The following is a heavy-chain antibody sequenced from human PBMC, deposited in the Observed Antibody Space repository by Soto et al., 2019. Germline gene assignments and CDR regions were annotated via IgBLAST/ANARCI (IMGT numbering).Heavy chain of an antibody. V-gene: IGHV4-59*01. CDR3: ARVGANFWSGYYYYYYGMDV. J-gene: IGHJ6*02. CDR2: IYYSGST. CDR1: GGSISSYY. D-gene: IGHD3-3*01. Sequence: SETLSLTCTVSGGSISSYYWSWIRQPPGKGLEWIGYIYYSGSTNYNPSLKSRVTISVDTSKNQFSLKLSSVTAADTAVYYCARVGANFWSGYYYYYYGMDVWGQGTTVTVS.